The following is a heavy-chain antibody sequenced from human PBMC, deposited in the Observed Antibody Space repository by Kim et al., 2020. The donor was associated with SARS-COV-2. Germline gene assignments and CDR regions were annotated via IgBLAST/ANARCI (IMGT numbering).Heavy chain of an antibody. V-gene: IGHV4-39*07. CDR3: AGLHGIAGGFGP. D-gene: IGHD1-26*01. Sequence: TRYHPSLKSRVTISADTSKNQFSRRLTSVTAAAAAVYYCAGLHGIAGGFGPWGQGTLVTVSS. CDR2: T. J-gene: IGHJ5*02.